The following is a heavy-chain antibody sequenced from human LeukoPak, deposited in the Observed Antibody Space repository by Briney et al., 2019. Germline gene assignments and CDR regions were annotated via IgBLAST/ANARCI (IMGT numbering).Heavy chain of an antibody. D-gene: IGHD2-2*01. V-gene: IGHV3-15*01. CDR1: SFTFSKTW. J-gene: IGHJ4*02. CDR3: TTELYCSSTTCPLTFDT. CDR2: VKSENEGGTT. Sequence: PGGSLRLSCASSSFTFSKTWMSWVRQAPGKELEWVGRVKSENEGGTTEYAAPVKGRFTISRDDPKKTVSLQMNSLKTEDTAMYFCTTELYCSSTTCPLTFDTWGQGTLVTVSS.